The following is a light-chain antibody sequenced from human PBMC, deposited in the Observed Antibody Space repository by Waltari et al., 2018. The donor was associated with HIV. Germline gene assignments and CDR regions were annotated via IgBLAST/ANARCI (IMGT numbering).Light chain of an antibody. Sequence: DIVMTQSPDSLAVSLGERATINCKSSQSVLYSSNNKNYFAWYQQKPGQPPKLLMYWASTRESWVPHVVSGSGSGTNFTLTSISLQAEDVAFYYCQQYYSTPRTFGQGTKLEIK. CDR3: QQYYSTPRT. CDR1: QSVLYSSNNKNY. V-gene: IGKV4-1*01. J-gene: IGKJ2*01. CDR2: WAS.